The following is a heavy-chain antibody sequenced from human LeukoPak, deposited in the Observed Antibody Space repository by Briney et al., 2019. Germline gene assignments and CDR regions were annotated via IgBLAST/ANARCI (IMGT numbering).Heavy chain of an antibody. V-gene: IGHV4-39*07. J-gene: IGHJ4*02. Sequence: SETLSLTCTVSGGSISSSVYYWGWIRQPPGKGLSWIGSISYSGSAYYNPSLKSRVTISVDTSKNQFSLKLSSVTAADTAVYYCARLILYYLDYWGQGTLVTVSS. CDR1: GGSISSSVYY. D-gene: IGHD3-16*01. CDR3: ARLILYYLDY. CDR2: ISYSGSA.